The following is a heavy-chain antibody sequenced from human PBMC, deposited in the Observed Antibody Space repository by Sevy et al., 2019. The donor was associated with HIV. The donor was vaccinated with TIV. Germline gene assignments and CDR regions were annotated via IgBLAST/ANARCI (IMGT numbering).Heavy chain of an antibody. D-gene: IGHD3-22*01. CDR1: GFTFSNYA. CDR3: VRDSRWTLIVVVEVGGMDV. J-gene: IGHJ6*02. Sequence: GGSLRLSCVASGFTFSNYAMHWVRQAPGKGLEWVAVISYDGSHKYYADSVKGRFTISRDNSKNTLDLQMHSLRAGDTAVYYCVRDSRWTLIVVVEVGGMDVWGQGTTVTVSS. V-gene: IGHV3-30-3*01. CDR2: ISYDGSHK.